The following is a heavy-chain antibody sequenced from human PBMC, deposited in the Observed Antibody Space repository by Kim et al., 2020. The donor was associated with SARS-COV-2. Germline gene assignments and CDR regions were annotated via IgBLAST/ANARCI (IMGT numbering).Heavy chain of an antibody. CDR1: GFTFSSYS. CDR2: ISSSSSYI. D-gene: IGHD3-22*01. CDR3: ARDGYYDSSGYYLSPNFDY. J-gene: IGHJ4*02. Sequence: GGSLRLSCAASGFTFSSYSMNWVRQAPGKGLEWVSSISSSSSYIYYADSVKGRFTISRDNAKNSLYLQMNSLRAEDTAVYYCARDGYYDSSGYYLSPNFDYWGQGTLVTVSS. V-gene: IGHV3-21*01.